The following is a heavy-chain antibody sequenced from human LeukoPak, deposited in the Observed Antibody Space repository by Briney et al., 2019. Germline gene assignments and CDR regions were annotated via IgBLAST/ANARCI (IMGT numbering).Heavy chain of an antibody. CDR1: GDSISSYY. CDR2: IYDSGST. CDR3: ARGPFGDSSGYYH. J-gene: IGHJ5*02. Sequence: PSETLSLTCTVSGDSISSYYWSWIRQPPGKGLEWIGNIYDSGSTNYNPSLKSRVTISLDTSKNQFSLKLSSVTAADTAVYYCARGPFGDSSGYYHWGQGTLVTVSS. D-gene: IGHD3-22*01. V-gene: IGHV4-59*12.